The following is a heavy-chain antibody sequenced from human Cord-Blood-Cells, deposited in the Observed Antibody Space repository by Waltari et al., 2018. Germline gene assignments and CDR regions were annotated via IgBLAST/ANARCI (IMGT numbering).Heavy chain of an antibody. J-gene: IGHJ4*02. CDR2: TYYRSKWYN. CDR1: GAVVSSTRAA. V-gene: IGHV6-1*01. CDR3: ARDAGFWSGYYDY. Sequence: HVQLQQSGPGLVKPSQTLSLPCPIPGAVVSSTRAAWNWITQSPSRGLEWLGRTYYRSKWYNDYAVSVKSRITINPDTSKNQFSLQLNSVTPEDTAVYYCARDAGFWSGYYDYWGQGTLVTVSS. D-gene: IGHD3-3*01.